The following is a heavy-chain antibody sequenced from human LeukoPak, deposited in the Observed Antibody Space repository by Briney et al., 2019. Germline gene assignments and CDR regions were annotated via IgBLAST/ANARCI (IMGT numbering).Heavy chain of an antibody. Sequence: PGGSLRLSCAASGFTFSSYWMNWVRQAPGKGLEWVSVIYSGGSTYYADSVKGRFTISRHNSKNTLYLQMNSLRAEDTAVYYCARGAVAGTFSYWGQGTLVTVSS. V-gene: IGHV3-53*04. J-gene: IGHJ4*02. D-gene: IGHD6-19*01. CDR3: ARGAVAGTFSY. CDR2: IYSGGST. CDR1: GFTFSSYW.